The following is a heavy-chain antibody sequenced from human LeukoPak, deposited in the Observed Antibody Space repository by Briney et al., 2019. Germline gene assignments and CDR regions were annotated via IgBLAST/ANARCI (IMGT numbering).Heavy chain of an antibody. CDR3: ARVSIPAVTDAFDI. D-gene: IGHD2-2*01. CDR2: INHSGST. J-gene: IGHJ3*02. CDR1: GGSFSGYY. Sequence: SETLSLTCAVYGGSFSGYYWSWIRQPPGKGLEWIGEINHSGSTNYNPSLKSRVTISVDTSKNQFSLKLSSVTAADTAVYYCARVSIPAVTDAFDIWGQGTMVTVSS. V-gene: IGHV4-34*01.